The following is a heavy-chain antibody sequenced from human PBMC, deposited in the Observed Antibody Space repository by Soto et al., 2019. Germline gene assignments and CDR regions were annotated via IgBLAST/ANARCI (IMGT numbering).Heavy chain of an antibody. J-gene: IGHJ1*01. Sequence: EVQLVESGGGLVKPGGSLRLSCAASGFTFSSYSMNWVRQAPGKGLEWVSSISSSSSYIYYAESVKGRFTISRDNAKNSLYVQLNCMRAEDTAVYYCARLTSYDSSGYSCSWGQGTLVTVSS. D-gene: IGHD3-22*01. CDR1: GFTFSSYS. CDR3: ARLTSYDSSGYSCS. V-gene: IGHV3-21*01. CDR2: ISSSSSYI.